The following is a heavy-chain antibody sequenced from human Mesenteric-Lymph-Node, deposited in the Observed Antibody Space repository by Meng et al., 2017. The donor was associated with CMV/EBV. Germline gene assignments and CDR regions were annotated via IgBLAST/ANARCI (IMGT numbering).Heavy chain of an antibody. D-gene: IGHD6-6*01. Sequence: GESLKISCAASGFTFSSYWMHWVRQAPGKGLVWVSRINSDGSITSYADSVKGRFTISRDNAKNTLYLQMNSLRAEDTAVYYCARMDSSSYTHDYWGQGTLVTVSS. J-gene: IGHJ4*02. CDR3: ARMDSSSYTHDY. CDR1: GFTFSSYW. V-gene: IGHV3-74*01. CDR2: INSDGSIT.